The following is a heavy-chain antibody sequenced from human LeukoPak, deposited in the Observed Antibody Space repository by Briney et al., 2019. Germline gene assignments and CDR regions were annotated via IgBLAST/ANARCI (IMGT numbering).Heavy chain of an antibody. CDR2: IHPGDSDI. CDR1: GYTFTTYW. J-gene: IGHJ4*02. V-gene: IGHV5-51*01. D-gene: IGHD3-3*01. Sequence: KPGESLKISCQGSGYTFTTYWIGWVRQMPGKGLEWMGIIHPGDSDIRYSPSFKGQVTISADKSISTAYLQWSNLKASDTAMYYCARQITIPHFDYWGQGTLVTVSS. CDR3: ARQITIPHFDY.